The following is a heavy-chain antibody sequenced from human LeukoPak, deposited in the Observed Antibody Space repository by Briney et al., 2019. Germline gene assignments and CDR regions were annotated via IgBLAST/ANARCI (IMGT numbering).Heavy chain of an antibody. V-gene: IGHV4-4*09. Sequence: SETLSLTCTVSGGSISSYYWSWIRQPPGKGLEWIGYIYTSGSTNYNLSLKSRVTISVDTSKNQFSLKLSSVTAADTAVYYCARQGPYLDYWGQGTLVTVSS. CDR1: GGSISSYY. CDR3: ARQGPYLDY. J-gene: IGHJ4*02. CDR2: IYTSGST.